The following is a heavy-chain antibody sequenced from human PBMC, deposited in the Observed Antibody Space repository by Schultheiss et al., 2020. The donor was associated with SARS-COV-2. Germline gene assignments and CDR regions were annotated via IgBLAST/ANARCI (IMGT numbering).Heavy chain of an antibody. J-gene: IGHJ4*02. D-gene: IGHD5-24*01. CDR2: IYPDDSDT. CDR1: GYSFSNYW. V-gene: IGHV5-51*01. CDR3: ARHNGGWLQWAGLFDN. Sequence: GESLKISCKGSGYSFSNYWIAWVRQMPGKGLEWMGIIYPDDSDTRYSPSFEGQVTISADKSINTAYLQWSSLKASDTGIYYCARHNGGWLQWAGLFDNWGQGTLVTVSS.